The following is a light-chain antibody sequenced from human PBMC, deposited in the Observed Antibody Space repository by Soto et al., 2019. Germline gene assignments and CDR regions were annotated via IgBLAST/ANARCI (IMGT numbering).Light chain of an antibody. CDR1: NSNIGSNT. Sequence: QSVLPQPPSASGTPGQRITISCSGSNSNIGSNTVHWYQLVPGTAPKLLMYTNNQRHSGVPDRFSGSKSGTSASLAISGLQFEDEADYYCASSDDSLSAPVFGTGTKVTVL. CDR3: ASSDDSLSAPV. V-gene: IGLV1-44*01. CDR2: TNN. J-gene: IGLJ1*01.